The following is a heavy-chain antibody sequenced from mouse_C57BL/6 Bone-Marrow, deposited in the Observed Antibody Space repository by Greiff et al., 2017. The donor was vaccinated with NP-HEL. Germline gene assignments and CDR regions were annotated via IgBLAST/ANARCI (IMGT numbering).Heavy chain of an antibody. CDR2: ISSGGSYT. D-gene: IGHD1-1*01. CDR3: ARPLDYFYAMDY. V-gene: IGHV5-6*01. CDR1: GFTFSSYG. Sequence: EVHLVESGGDLVKPGGSLKLSCAASGFTFSSYGMSWVRQTPDKRLEWVATISSGGSYTYYPDSVKGRFTISRDNAKNTLYLQMSSLKSEDTAMYYCARPLDYFYAMDYWGQGTSVTVSS. J-gene: IGHJ4*01.